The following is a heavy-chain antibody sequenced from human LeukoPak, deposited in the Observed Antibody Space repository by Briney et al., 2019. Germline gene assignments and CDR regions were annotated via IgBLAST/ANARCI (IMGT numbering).Heavy chain of an antibody. Sequence: GGSLRLSCTASGFTFSDYWMTWVRQAPGPGLEWVANIKQDGSAKYYVDSVKSRFTISRDNAKNSLYLQMDSRRVEDTATYYCARWRGSTSERSDYWGQGTLVTVSS. J-gene: IGHJ4*02. CDR2: IKQDGSAK. D-gene: IGHD2-2*01. CDR3: ARWRGSTSERSDY. CDR1: GFTFSDYW. V-gene: IGHV3-7*01.